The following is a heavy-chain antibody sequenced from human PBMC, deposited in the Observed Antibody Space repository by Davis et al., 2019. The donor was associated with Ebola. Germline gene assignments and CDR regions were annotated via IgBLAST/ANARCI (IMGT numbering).Heavy chain of an antibody. CDR2: IYTSGST. CDR3: ASRAHIVGATHFDY. J-gene: IGHJ4*02. V-gene: IGHV4-4*07. D-gene: IGHD1-26*01. Sequence: PGGSLRLSCTVSGGSTSGYYWSWIRQPAGKGLEWIGRIYTSGSTNYNPSLKSRVTMSVDTSKNQFSLKLSSVTAADTAVYYCASRAHIVGATHFDYWGQGTLVTVSS. CDR1: GGSTSGYY.